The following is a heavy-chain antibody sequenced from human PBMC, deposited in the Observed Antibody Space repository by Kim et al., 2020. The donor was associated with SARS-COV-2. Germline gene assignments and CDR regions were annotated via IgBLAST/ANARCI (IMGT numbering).Heavy chain of an antibody. Sequence: ASVKVSCKASGGTFSSYAISWVRQAPGQGLEWMGGIIPIFGTANYAQKFQGRVTITADESTSTAYMELSSLRSEDTAVYYCALFDYGDPNWFDPWGQGTLVTVSS. CDR2: IIPIFGTA. J-gene: IGHJ5*02. D-gene: IGHD4-17*01. CDR1: GGTFSSYA. V-gene: IGHV1-69*13. CDR3: ALFDYGDPNWFDP.